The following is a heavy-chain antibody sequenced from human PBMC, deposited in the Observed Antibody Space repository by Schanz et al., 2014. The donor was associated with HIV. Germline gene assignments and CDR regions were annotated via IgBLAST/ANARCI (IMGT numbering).Heavy chain of an antibody. CDR3: TRDAFYYDSPFDF. J-gene: IGHJ3*01. CDR1: GFTFRSYG. V-gene: IGHV3-33*01. D-gene: IGHD3-22*01. Sequence: QVQLVESGGGVVQPGRSLRLSCAASGFTFRSYGMHWVRQAPGKGLEWVAVTWYDGSNKYYADSVKGRFTISRDNTKNSLYLEMDSLRVEDTAMYYCTRDAFYYDSPFDFWGQGTMVTVSS. CDR2: TWYDGSNK.